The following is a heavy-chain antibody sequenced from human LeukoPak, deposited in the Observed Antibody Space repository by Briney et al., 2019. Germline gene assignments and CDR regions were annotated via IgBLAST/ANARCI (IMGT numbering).Heavy chain of an antibody. Sequence: GGSLRLSCVVSGFTFSSYAMSWVRQAPGKGLEWVSGISGSGGSTYYADSVKGRFTISRDNSKNTLYLQMNSLRAEDTAVYYCARRRYSGSSQHFDYWGQGTLVTVSS. D-gene: IGHD1-26*01. CDR1: GFTFSSYA. CDR2: ISGSGGST. J-gene: IGHJ4*02. CDR3: ARRRYSGSSQHFDY. V-gene: IGHV3-23*01.